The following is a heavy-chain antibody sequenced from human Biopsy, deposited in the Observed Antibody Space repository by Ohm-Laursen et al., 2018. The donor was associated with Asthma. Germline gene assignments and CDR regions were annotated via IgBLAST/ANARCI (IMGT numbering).Heavy chain of an antibody. Sequence: VTLSLTCIVSGGSISSNFYYWGWIRQPPGKGLEWIGNIYKSGQVYYNLSLKSRVTISVDTSKNQFSLQLRTVTAADTAVYYCARQKLAATEGPFDMWGQGTMVIVSS. V-gene: IGHV4-39*01. J-gene: IGHJ3*02. CDR1: GGSISSNFYY. CDR2: IYKSGQV. D-gene: IGHD1-1*01. CDR3: ARQKLAATEGPFDM.